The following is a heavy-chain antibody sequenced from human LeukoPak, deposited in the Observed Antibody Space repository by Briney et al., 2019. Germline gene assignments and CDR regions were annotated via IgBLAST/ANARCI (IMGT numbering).Heavy chain of an antibody. Sequence: PGGSLRLSRAASGFTFSSYSMSWVRQAPGKGLEWVSSISSSSSYMYYADSVKGRFTISRDNAKNSLYLQMNSLRAEDTAVYYCARGGRYSYGPFDPWGQGTLVTVSS. J-gene: IGHJ5*02. CDR1: GFTFSSYS. CDR3: ARGGRYSYGPFDP. CDR2: ISSSSSYM. D-gene: IGHD5-18*01. V-gene: IGHV3-21*01.